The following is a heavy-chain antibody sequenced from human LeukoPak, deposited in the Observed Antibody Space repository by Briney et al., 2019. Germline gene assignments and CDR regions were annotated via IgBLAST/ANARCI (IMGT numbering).Heavy chain of an antibody. Sequence: SETLSLTCAVYGGSFSGYYWSWIRQPPGKGLEWIGEINHSGSTNYNPSLKSRVIISVDTSKNQFSLKLSSVTAADTAVFYCARGELQYNSGRYAVRVLGYWGQGTLVTVSS. CDR1: GGSFSGYY. CDR3: ARGELQYNSGRYAVRVLGY. CDR2: INHSGST. D-gene: IGHD6-19*01. J-gene: IGHJ4*02. V-gene: IGHV4-34*01.